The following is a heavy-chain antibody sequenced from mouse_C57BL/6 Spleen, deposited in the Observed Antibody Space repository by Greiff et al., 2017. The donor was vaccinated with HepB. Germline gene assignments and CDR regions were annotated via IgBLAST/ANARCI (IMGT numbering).Heavy chain of an antibody. CDR2: INPNNGGT. D-gene: IGHD1-1*01. V-gene: IGHV1-26*01. CDR1: GYTFTDYY. Sequence: EVQLQQSGPELVKPGASVKISCKASGYTFTDYYMNWVKQSHGKSLEWIGDINPNNGGTSYNQKFKGKATLTVDKSSSTAYMELRSLTSEDSAVYYCARSGGITGSSRGDFDYWGQGTTLTVSS. CDR3: ARSGGITGSSRGDFDY. J-gene: IGHJ2*01.